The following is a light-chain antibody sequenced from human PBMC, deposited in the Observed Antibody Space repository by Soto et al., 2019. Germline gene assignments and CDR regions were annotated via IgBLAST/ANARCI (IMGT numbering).Light chain of an antibody. CDR1: SSDIGAYTY. V-gene: IGLV2-14*01. CDR2: EVS. Sequence: QSALTQPASVSGSPGQSITISCTGTSSDIGAYTYVSWYQHPPDKAPKLIIYEVSNRPSGVSNRFSGSKSGNVASLTISGLQAEDEANYYCSSFKGTNSFVFGTGTKLTVL. J-gene: IGLJ1*01. CDR3: SSFKGTNSFV.